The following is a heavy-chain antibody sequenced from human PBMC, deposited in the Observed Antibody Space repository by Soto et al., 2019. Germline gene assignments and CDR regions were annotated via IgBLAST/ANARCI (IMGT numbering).Heavy chain of an antibody. CDR3: ARNHSYDSSGSHY. CDR2: IIPIFCTA. V-gene: IGHV1-69*06. Sequence: SVNVSFKSSGGTFSSYAISWVRQAPGQGPEWMGGIIPIFCTANYAQKFQGRVTITADKSTSTAYMELSSLRSEDTAVYYCARNHSYDSSGSHYWGQGTLVTVSS. D-gene: IGHD3-22*01. CDR1: GGTFSSYA. J-gene: IGHJ4*02.